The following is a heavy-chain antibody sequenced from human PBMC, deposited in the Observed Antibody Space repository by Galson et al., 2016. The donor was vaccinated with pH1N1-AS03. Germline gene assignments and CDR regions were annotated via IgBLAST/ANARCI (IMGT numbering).Heavy chain of an antibody. Sequence: PALVKPTQTLTLTCTFSGFSLSTSGVGVGWIRQAPGKALEWLAIIYWNDDIRYSPSLRNRPTITTDTSKSQVVLPMTNMDPVDTATYFCARAYYGDFADWFDPWGQGTLVTVSS. J-gene: IGHJ5*02. D-gene: IGHD4-17*01. V-gene: IGHV2-5*01. CDR3: ARAYYGDFADWFDP. CDR1: GFSLSTSGVG. CDR2: IYWNDDI.